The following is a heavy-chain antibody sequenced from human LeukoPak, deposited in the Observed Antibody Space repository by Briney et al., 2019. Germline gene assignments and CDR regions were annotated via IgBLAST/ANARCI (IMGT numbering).Heavy chain of an antibody. J-gene: IGHJ5*02. CDR1: GFTVSDNY. V-gene: IGHV3-53*01. CDR3: ARDAPQVPAAGVLAS. D-gene: IGHD6-13*01. CDR2: MYSHGDT. Sequence: GGSLRLSCAASGFTVSDNYMSWVRQAPGKGLEWVSVMYSHGDTYYANSVKGRFTFSRDISKNTLYLQMNGLRAEDTAMYYCARDAPQVPAAGVLASWGQGTLVIVSS.